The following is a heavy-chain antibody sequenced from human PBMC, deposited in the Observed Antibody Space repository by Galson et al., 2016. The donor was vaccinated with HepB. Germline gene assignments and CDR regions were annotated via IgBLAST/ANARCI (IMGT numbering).Heavy chain of an antibody. D-gene: IGHD2-2*01. V-gene: IGHV3-7*03. J-gene: IGHJ6*02. CDR2: INQDGSEK. CDR3: AREQVPPAWESYYYSYYYGLDV. CDR1: GFTFNSYW. Sequence: SLRLSCAVSGFTFNSYWMSWVRQAPGKGLEWVANINQDGSEKYYVDFVKGRFTISRDKAKNSLYLQMNSLRAEDTAVYYCAREQVPPAWESYYYSYYYGLDVWGRGTTVTVSS.